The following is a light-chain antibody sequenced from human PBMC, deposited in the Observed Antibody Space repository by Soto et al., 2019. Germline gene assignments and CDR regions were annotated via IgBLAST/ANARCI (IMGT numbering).Light chain of an antibody. Sequence: IDMTHSHSTLSASLLYRVTMYFGASQSISTWLAWYQQKPGKAPNLLIYDASNLESGVPSRFSGSGSGTEFTLTISSLQPDDFATYYCQQYNSYSKTFGQGTKVDIK. V-gene: IGKV1-5*01. CDR2: DAS. CDR3: QQYNSYSKT. J-gene: IGKJ1*01. CDR1: QSISTW.